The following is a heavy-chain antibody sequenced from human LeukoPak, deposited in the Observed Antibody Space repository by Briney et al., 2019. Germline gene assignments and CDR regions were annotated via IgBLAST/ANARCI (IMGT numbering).Heavy chain of an antibody. V-gene: IGHV4-34*01. CDR3: ARDGGYCSGVSCYSDF. Sequence: PSETLSLTGAVYGGSFSGYYWSWIRQPPGKGLDWIGEINHSGSTNYNPSLKSRVTISVDTSKNQFSLKLSSVTAADTAVYYCARDGGYCSGVSCYSDFWSQGTLVTVSS. CDR2: INHSGST. CDR1: GGSFSGYY. D-gene: IGHD2-15*01. J-gene: IGHJ4*02.